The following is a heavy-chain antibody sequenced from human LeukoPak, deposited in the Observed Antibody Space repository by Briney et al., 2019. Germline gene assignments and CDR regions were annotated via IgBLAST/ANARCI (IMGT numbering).Heavy chain of an antibody. CDR2: MNSDGSST. D-gene: IGHD6-19*01. CDR1: GFPFSNYW. Sequence: QPGGSLRLSCAASGFPFSNYWMHWVRHAPGKGLVWVSRMNSDGSSTSYADSVKGRFTISRDNAKNTLYLQMNSLRAEDAAVYYCATVSRSSGRGYFDYWGPGTLVTVSS. V-gene: IGHV3-74*01. CDR3: ATVSRSSGRGYFDY. J-gene: IGHJ4*02.